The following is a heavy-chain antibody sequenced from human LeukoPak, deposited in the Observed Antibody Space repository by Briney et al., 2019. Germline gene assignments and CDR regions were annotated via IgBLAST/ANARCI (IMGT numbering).Heavy chain of an antibody. CDR1: GFTFSGSA. D-gene: IGHD6-19*01. CDR2: IKSKADGGTT. CDR3: STGVGRGWSLGY. V-gene: IGHV3-15*01. Sequence: PGGSLKLSCTASGFTFSGSAMHWVRQAPGKGLEWVGRIKSKADGGTTDFAAPVKGRFTISRDDSKNTLYLQMNSLKTEDTAVYYCSTGVGRGWSLGYWGQGTLVTVSS. J-gene: IGHJ4*02.